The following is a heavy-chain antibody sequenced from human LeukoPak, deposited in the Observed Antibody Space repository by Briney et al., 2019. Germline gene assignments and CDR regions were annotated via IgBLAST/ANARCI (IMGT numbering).Heavy chain of an antibody. Sequence: SVKVSCKASGDTFSSYGISWVRQAPGQGLEWMGRIIPILGIANYAQKFQGRVTITADKSTSTGYMELSSLRSEDTAVYYCAREYFLVPFDYWGQGTLVTVSS. V-gene: IGHV1-69*04. CDR3: AREYFLVPFDY. CDR2: IIPILGIA. J-gene: IGHJ4*02. D-gene: IGHD2-2*01. CDR1: GDTFSSYG.